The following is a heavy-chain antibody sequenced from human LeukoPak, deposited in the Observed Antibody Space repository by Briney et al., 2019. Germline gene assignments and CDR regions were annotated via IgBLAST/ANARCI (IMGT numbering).Heavy chain of an antibody. D-gene: IGHD3-22*01. CDR1: GGSFSGYY. CDR2: MNHSGST. V-gene: IGHV4-34*01. Sequence: SETLSLTCAVYGGSFSGYYWSWIRQPPGKGLEWIGEMNHSGSTNYNPSLKSRVTVSVDTSKNQFSLKLSSVTAADTAVYYCARAQNSSGYFYYFDYWGQGTLVTVSS. CDR3: ARAQNSSGYFYYFDY. J-gene: IGHJ4*02.